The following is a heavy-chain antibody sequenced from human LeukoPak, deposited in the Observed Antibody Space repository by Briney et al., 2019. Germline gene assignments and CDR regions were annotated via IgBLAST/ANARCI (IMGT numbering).Heavy chain of an antibody. V-gene: IGHV3-23*01. Sequence: PGGSLRLSCAASGFTFSSYAMTWVRQAPGKGLEWVSTISATSGRISYAASVSGRFAISRVNSKNTLYLEMNSLRDEDTAVYYCAKDPAAVFASSAWNRVFYFDYWGRGTLVTVSS. CDR2: ISATSGRI. CDR3: AKDPAAVFASSAWNRVFYFDY. CDR1: GFTFSSYA. D-gene: IGHD1/OR15-1a*01. J-gene: IGHJ4*02.